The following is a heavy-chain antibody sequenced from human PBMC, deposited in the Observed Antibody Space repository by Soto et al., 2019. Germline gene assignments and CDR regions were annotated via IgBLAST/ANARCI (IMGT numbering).Heavy chain of an antibody. Sequence: PGWSLRLSCASSVFTFISYWMSWVRQAPGKGLEWVANIKQDGGEKYYVDSVKGRFTISRDNAKNSLYLQMNSLRAEDTAVYYCARVGGYCSGGSCYSGRFDYWGQGTLVTVSS. CDR1: VFTFISYW. V-gene: IGHV3-7*03. D-gene: IGHD2-15*01. CDR2: IKQDGGEK. J-gene: IGHJ4*02. CDR3: ARVGGYCSGGSCYSGRFDY.